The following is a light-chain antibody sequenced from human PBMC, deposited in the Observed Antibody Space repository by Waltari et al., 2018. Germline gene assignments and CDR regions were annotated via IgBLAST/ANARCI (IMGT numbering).Light chain of an antibody. CDR2: DVS. CDR1: SSDVGGYHT. V-gene: IGLV2-11*01. J-gene: IGLJ2*01. CDR3: CSYAGSYTVV. Sequence: QSALTQPRPVSGSPGQSVTLSCTGTSSDVGGYHTVSWYQQHPGKAPKLMIYDVSKRPSGVPDRFSGSKSGNTASLTISGLQAEDEADYYCCSYAGSYTVVFGGGTKLTVL.